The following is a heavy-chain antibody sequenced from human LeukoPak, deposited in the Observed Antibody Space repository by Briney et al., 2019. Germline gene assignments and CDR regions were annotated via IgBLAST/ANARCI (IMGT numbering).Heavy chain of an antibody. CDR2: ISWNSGSI. Sequence: GRSLRLSCAASGFTFDDYAMHWVRQAPGKGLEWVSGISWNSGSIGYADSVKGRFTISRDNAKNSLYLQMNSLRAEDTAVYYCAGGGTAYYYFDYWGQGTLVTVSS. J-gene: IGHJ4*02. CDR1: GFTFDDYA. CDR3: AGGGTAYYYFDY. D-gene: IGHD2-21*01. V-gene: IGHV3-9*01.